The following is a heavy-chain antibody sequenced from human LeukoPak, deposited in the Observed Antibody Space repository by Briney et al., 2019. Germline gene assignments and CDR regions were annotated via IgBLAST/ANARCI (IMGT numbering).Heavy chain of an antibody. V-gene: IGHV3-23*01. D-gene: IGHD2-21*02. CDR2: ISGSGGST. J-gene: IGHJ4*02. CDR1: GFTFSSHA. Sequence: GGSLRLSCAASGFTFSSHAMSWVRQAPGKGLEWVSAISGSGGSTYYADSVKGRFTISRDNSKNTLYLQMNSLRAEDTAVYYCAKGRYCGGDCYSGLDYWGQGTLVTVSS. CDR3: AKGRYCGGDCYSGLDY.